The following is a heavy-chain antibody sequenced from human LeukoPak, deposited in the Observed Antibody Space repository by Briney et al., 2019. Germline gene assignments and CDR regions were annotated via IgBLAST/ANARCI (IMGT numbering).Heavy chain of an antibody. D-gene: IGHD3-10*01. CDR3: ARDITMVRGPFDYYYGMDV. Sequence: PSETLXLTCTVSGGSISNVNHHWGWXRXPPXKGLXWIXSIYYSGSTFYKPSLKSRVTISVNTSKNQFSLKLSSVTAADTAVYYCARDITMVRGPFDYYYGMDVWGQGTTVTVSS. CDR2: IYYSGST. J-gene: IGHJ6*02. V-gene: IGHV4-39*07. CDR1: GGSISNVNHH.